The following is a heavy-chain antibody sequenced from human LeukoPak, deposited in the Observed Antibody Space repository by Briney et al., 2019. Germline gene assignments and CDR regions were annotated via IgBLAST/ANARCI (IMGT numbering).Heavy chain of an antibody. V-gene: IGHV3-74*01. CDR2: INSDGGGA. CDR1: GIPFGNNW. Sequence: PGGSLRLSCAASGIPFGNNWMHWVRQGPGKGLVWISRINSDGGGAIYADSVKGRFTVSRDNAKNTLYLQMNSLRAEDTAVYYCARDVPHNWFDTWGQGTPVTVSS. J-gene: IGHJ5*02. CDR3: ARDVPHNWFDT.